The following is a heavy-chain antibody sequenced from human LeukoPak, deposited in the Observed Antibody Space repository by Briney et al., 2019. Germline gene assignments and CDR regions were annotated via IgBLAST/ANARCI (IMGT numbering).Heavy chain of an antibody. V-gene: IGHV3-23*01. CDR2: ITGSGDNT. CDR3: AKDLHGDYEGDY. Sequence: PGGSLRLSCAVSGFTFSSYAMSWVRQAPGKGLEWVSTITGSGDNTYYADSVKGRFTISRDNSKNTLNLQMNSLRAEDTAVYYCAKDLHGDYEGDYWGQGTLVTVSS. J-gene: IGHJ4*02. D-gene: IGHD4-17*01. CDR1: GFTFSSYA.